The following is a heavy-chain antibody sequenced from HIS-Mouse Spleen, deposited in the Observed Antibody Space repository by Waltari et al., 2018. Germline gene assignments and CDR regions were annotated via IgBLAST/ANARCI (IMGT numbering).Heavy chain of an antibody. D-gene: IGHD1-26*01. V-gene: IGHV3-30*18. CDR1: GFTFSCYG. CDR2: ISYDGSNK. CDR3: AKDRGSQFDY. Sequence: QVQLVESGGGVVQPGRSLRLSCAAAGFTFSCYGMHWVRQAPGKGLEWVAVISYDGSNKYYADSVKGRFTISRDNSKNTLYLQMNSLRAEDTAVYYCAKDRGSQFDYWGQGTLVTVSS. J-gene: IGHJ4*02.